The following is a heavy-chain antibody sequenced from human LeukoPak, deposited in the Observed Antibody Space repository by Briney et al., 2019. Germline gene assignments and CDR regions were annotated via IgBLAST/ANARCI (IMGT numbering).Heavy chain of an antibody. Sequence: SETLSLTRVVSGGSLSTHHWSWIRQHPGKGLEWIGYIYYSGSTYYNPSLKSRVTISVDTSKNQFSLKLSSVTAADTAVYYCARGSSWYEFFYFDYWGQGTLVTVSS. CDR1: GGSLSTHH. J-gene: IGHJ4*02. D-gene: IGHD6-13*01. CDR3: ARGSSWYEFFYFDY. CDR2: IYYSGST. V-gene: IGHV4-31*11.